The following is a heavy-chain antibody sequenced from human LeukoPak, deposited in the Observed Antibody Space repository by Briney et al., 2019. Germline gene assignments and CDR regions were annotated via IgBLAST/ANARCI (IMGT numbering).Heavy chain of an antibody. D-gene: IGHD1-26*01. CDR1: GGTFSSYA. J-gene: IGHJ4*02. Sequence: SVKVSCKASGGTFSSYAISWVRQAPGQGLEWMGRIIPILGIANYAQKFQGRVTITADKSTSTAYMELSSLRSEDTAVYYCAREFRGSYSAPGDYWGQGTLVTVSS. V-gene: IGHV1-69*04. CDR2: IIPILGIA. CDR3: AREFRGSYSAPGDY.